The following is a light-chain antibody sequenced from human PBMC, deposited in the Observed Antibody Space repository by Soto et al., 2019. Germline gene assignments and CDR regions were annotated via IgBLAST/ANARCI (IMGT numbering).Light chain of an antibody. Sequence: QSALTQPASVSGSPGQSITISCTGTSRDVGGYNSVSWYQQHPGKAPKLMIYEVTNRPSGVSNRFSGSKSGNTASLTISGLQAEDKADYYCSSYTSGSALYVFGTGTKVTVL. CDR2: EVT. CDR3: SSYTSGSALYV. V-gene: IGLV2-14*01. J-gene: IGLJ1*01. CDR1: SRDVGGYNS.